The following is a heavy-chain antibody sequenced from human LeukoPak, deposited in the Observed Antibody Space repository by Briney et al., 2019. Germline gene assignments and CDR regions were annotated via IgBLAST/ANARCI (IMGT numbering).Heavy chain of an antibody. V-gene: IGHV1-69*05. CDR3: ARDFESSTSWFDY. CDR1: GGTFSSYA. J-gene: IGHJ4*02. Sequence: ASVKVSCKASGGTFSSYAISWVRQAPGQGLEWMGGIIPIFGTANYAQKFQGRVTITTDESTSTAYMELRNLRSDDTAVYYCARDFESSTSWFDYWGQGALVTVSS. CDR2: IIPIFGTA. D-gene: IGHD2-2*01.